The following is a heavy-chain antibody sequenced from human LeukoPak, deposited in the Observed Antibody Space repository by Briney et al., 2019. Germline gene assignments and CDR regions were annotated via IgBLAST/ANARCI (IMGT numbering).Heavy chain of an antibody. CDR2: ISSSGSTI. D-gene: IGHD3-22*01. J-gene: IGHJ4*02. CDR3: AGDPNKGSSGYFDY. CDR1: GFTFSDYY. V-gene: IGHV3-11*01. Sequence: GGSLRLSCAASGFTFSDYYMSWIRQAPGKGLEWVSYISSSGSTIYYADPVKGRFTISRDNAKNSLYLQMNSLRAEDTAVYYCAGDPNKGSSGYFDYWGQGTLVTVSS.